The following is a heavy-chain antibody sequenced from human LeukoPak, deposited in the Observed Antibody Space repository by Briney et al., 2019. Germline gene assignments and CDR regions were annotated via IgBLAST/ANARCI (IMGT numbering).Heavy chain of an antibody. CDR3: ARGYSGYDS. J-gene: IGHJ5*02. Sequence: GGSLRLSCAASGFTFSSYNMNWVRQAPGKGLEWVSYISSSSSTMYYADSVKGRFTISRDNAKNSLYLQMNSLRAEDTAVYYCARGYSGYDSWGQGTLVTVSS. CDR2: ISSSSSTM. CDR1: GFTFSSYN. D-gene: IGHD5-12*01. V-gene: IGHV3-48*01.